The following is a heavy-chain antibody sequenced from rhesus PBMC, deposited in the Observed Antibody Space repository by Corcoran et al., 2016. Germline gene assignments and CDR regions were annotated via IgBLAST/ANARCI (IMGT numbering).Heavy chain of an antibody. Sequence: QLQLQESGPGLVKPSENLSVTWAVSGGPISSSYWSGIRQAPGKGLEWIGNIYGRWSSTNYHPSLKSRVTISTDTAKNQFSLKLSSVTSADTALYYCARAALYYYSGSYWVDWGQGVLVTVSS. CDR3: ARAALYYYSGSYWVD. CDR2: IYGRWSST. V-gene: IGHV4-169*01. J-gene: IGHJ4*01. D-gene: IGHD3-16*01. CDR1: GGPISSSY.